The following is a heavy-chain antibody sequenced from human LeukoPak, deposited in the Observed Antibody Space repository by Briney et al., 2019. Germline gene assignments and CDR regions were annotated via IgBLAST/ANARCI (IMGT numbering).Heavy chain of an antibody. V-gene: IGHV1-69*13. J-gene: IGHJ4*02. CDR2: IIPIFGTA. CDR3: ANFDY. CDR1: VWSFSSYA. Sequence: ASVTVSYKACVWSFSSYAFSWVRQAPGQGLEWMGGIIPIFGTAHYAQKFQGRVTITADGYTSTAYMELSSLRTEDTAVYYCANFDYWGQGTLVTVSS.